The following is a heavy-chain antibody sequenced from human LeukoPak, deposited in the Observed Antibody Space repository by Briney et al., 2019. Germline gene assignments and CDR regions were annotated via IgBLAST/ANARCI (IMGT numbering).Heavy chain of an antibody. V-gene: IGHV1-2*02. CDR3: ATAFRNRWGYYYYMDV. D-gene: IGHD4-23*01. CDR2: INPNSGGT. J-gene: IGHJ6*03. CDR1: GYAFTGYY. Sequence: GASVKVSCKASGYAFTGYYMHWVRQAPGQGLEWMGWINPNSGGTNYAQKFQGRVTMTRDTSISTAYMELSRLRSDDTAVYYCATAFRNRWGYYYYMDVWGKGTTVTVSS.